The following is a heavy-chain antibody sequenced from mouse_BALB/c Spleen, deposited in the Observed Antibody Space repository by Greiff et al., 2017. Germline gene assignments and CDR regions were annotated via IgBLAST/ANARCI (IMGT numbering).Heavy chain of an antibody. CDR2: IYPGDGDT. CDR3: AREGGNYEGFAY. J-gene: IGHJ3*01. D-gene: IGHD1-1*01. V-gene: IGHV1-87*01. CDR1: GYTFTSYW. Sequence: VQLQQSGAELARPGASVKLSCKASGYTFTSYWMQWVKQRPGQGLEWIGAIYPGDGDTRYTQKFKGKATLTADKSSSTAYMQLSSLASEDSAVYYCAREGGNYEGFAYWGQGTLVTVSA.